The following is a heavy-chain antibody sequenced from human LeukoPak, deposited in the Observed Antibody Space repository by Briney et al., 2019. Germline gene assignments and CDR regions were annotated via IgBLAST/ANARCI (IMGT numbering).Heavy chain of an antibody. V-gene: IGHV3-23*01. D-gene: IGHD5-24*01. CDR3: AKDDAWRQCSY. CDR1: GFTCSRHS. CDR2: ISPSGDIK. J-gene: IGHJ4*02. Sequence: GGSLSFSCVASGFTCSRHSMNWVRPAPGKGLEGVSGISPSGDIKYYVDSVKGRFTISRDNSKTTLYLQINSLRDEDTAVYYCAKDDAWRQCSYWGQGSLVSVSS.